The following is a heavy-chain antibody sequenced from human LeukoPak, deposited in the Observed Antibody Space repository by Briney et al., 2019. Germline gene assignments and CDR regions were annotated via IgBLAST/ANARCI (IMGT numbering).Heavy chain of an antibody. CDR1: GGPFSGYY. J-gene: IGHJ4*02. CDR3: ARGESRIETPSY. Sequence: SETLSLTCAVYGGPFSGYYWSWIRQPPGKGLEWIGEINHSGSTNYNPSLKSRVTISVDTSKNQFSLKLSSVTAADTAVYYCARGESRIETPSYWGQGTLVTVSS. D-gene: IGHD3-16*02. CDR2: INHSGST. V-gene: IGHV4-34*01.